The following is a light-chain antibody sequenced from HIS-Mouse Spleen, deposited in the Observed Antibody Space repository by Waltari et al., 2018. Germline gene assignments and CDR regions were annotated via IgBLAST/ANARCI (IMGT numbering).Light chain of an antibody. CDR3: CSYAGSSTWV. CDR1: SSDVGSYNL. J-gene: IGLJ3*02. V-gene: IGLV2-23*01. CDR2: EGS. Sequence: QSALTQPASVSGSPGQSITISCTGTSSDVGSYNLVSWYQQHPGKAPKLKIYEGSKGPSGVSNCFSGSKSGNTASLTSSGLQAEDEADYYCCSYAGSSTWVFGGGTKLTVL.